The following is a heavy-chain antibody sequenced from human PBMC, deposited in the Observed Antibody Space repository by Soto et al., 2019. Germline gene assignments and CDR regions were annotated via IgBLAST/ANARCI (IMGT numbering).Heavy chain of an antibody. V-gene: IGHV4-59*01. CDR2: IYYSGST. D-gene: IGHD1-26*01. Sequence: SETLSLTCTVSGGSISSYYWSWIRQPPGKGLEWIGYIYYSGSTNYNPSLKSRVTISVDTSKNQFSLKLSSVAAADTAVYYCARVSPWELHHGMEGWGQGTTVTVSS. CDR1: GGSISSYY. J-gene: IGHJ6*01. CDR3: ARVSPWELHHGMEG.